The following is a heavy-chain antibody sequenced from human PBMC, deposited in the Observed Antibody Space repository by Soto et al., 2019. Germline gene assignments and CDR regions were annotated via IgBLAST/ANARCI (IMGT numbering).Heavy chain of an antibody. J-gene: IGHJ4*02. Sequence: VGSLRLSCAASGFTFSSYSMTWVCQAPGKGLEGVSDISGSGDNTYYADSVKGRFTISRDNSKNTLDLQMNSLRAEDTALYYCAKRERWPASGPYWGQGTLVTVSS. D-gene: IGHD1-1*01. CDR1: GFTFSSYS. CDR2: ISGSGDNT. CDR3: AKRERWPASGPY. V-gene: IGHV3-23*01.